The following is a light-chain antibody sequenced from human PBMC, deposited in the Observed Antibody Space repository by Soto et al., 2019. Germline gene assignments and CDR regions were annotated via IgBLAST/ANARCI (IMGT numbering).Light chain of an antibody. J-gene: IGLJ2*01. CDR2: STT. CDR1: TGAVTSGYY. Sequence: QAVVTQEPSLTVSPGGTVTLTCASSTGAVTSGYYPNGFQQKPGQAPSTRIYSTTNKHSGTPARVSGYLLGGKADPTLSGVQTADEAEYYCLLYDGVAFVFGGGTKVTVL. CDR3: LLYDGVAFV. V-gene: IGLV7-43*01.